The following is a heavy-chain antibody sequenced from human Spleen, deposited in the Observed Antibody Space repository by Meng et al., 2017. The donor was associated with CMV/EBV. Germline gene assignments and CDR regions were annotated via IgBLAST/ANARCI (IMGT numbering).Heavy chain of an antibody. CDR2: ISAYNGNT. CDR1: GYTFASFG. V-gene: IGHV1-18*01. CDR3: ARARLGGYCSSTSCADNWFDP. Sequence: QGRVVQAGSGVKKPGASVTVSCKASGYTFASFGVNWVRQAPGQGLEWMGWISAYNGNTNYAQKLQGRVTMTTDTSTSTAYMELRSLRSDDTAVYYCARARLGGYCSSTSCADNWFDPWGQGTLVTVSS. D-gene: IGHD2-2*01. J-gene: IGHJ5*02.